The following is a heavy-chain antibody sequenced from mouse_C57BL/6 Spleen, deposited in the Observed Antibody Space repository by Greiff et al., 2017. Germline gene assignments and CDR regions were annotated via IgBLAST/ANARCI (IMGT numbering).Heavy chain of an antibody. Sequence: EVNLVESGGGLVKPGGSLKLSCAASGFTFSSYAMSWVRQTPEKRLEWVATISDGGSYTYYPDNVKGRFTISRDNAKNNLYLQMSHLKSEDTAMYYCARGETGLAYWGQGTLVTVSA. D-gene: IGHD4-1*01. CDR3: ARGETGLAY. CDR1: GFTFSSYA. J-gene: IGHJ3*01. CDR2: ISDGGSYT. V-gene: IGHV5-4*03.